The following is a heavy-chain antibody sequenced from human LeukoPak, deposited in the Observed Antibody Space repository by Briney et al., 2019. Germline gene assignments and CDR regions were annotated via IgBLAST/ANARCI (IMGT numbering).Heavy chain of an antibody. V-gene: IGHV4-59*05. Sequence: XXCTXSGASIXSYDWSWIRQPPGKGLEWIGSIYYSGSTYYNPSLKSRVTISVETSKNQFSLKLSSVTAADTAVYYCARGGYCSSTSCYFFDYWGQGTLVTVSS. CDR2: IYYSGST. D-gene: IGHD2-2*03. J-gene: IGHJ4*02. CDR1: GASIXSYD. CDR3: ARGGYCSSTSCYFFDY.